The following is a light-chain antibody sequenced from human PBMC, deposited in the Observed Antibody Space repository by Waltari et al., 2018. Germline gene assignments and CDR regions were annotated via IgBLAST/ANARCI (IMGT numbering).Light chain of an antibody. J-gene: IGKJ4*01. V-gene: IGKV3-20*01. CDR3: QQYGSSRFT. CDR1: QSVSSSY. Sequence: EIVLTQSPGTLSLSPGERATLSCRASQSVSSSYLAGYQQKPGQAPRLLIYGASSRATGIPDRFSGSGSGTDFTLTISRLEPEDFAVYYCQQYGSSRFTFGGGTKVEIK. CDR2: GAS.